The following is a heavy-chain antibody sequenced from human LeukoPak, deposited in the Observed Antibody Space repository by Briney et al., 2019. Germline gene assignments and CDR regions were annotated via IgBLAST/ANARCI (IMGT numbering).Heavy chain of an antibody. D-gene: IGHD5-24*01. CDR2: IIPIFGTA. CDR1: GGTFSSYA. V-gene: IGHV1-69*05. Sequence: SVKVSCKASGGTFSSYAISWVRQAPGQGLEWMRGIIPIFGTANYAQKFQGRVTITTDESTSTAYMELSSLRSEDTAVYYCARADGYKLFFDFWGQGTLVIVSS. J-gene: IGHJ4*02. CDR3: ARADGYKLFFDF.